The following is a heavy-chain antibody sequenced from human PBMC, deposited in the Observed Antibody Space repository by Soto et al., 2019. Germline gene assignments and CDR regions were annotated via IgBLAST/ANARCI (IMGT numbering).Heavy chain of an antibody. CDR3: AGHPFGDSGYDSAY. D-gene: IGHD5-12*01. Sequence: QLQLQESGPGLVKPSETLSLTCSVSGGSISSSSYYWGWIRQPPGKGLEWIGSIYHSGSTYYNPSRKSRVTISVDTSKNQFSLKRSSVTAADTAVYYCAGHPFGDSGYDSAYWGQGTLVTVSS. CDR1: GGSISSSSYY. J-gene: IGHJ4*02. CDR2: IYHSGST. V-gene: IGHV4-39*01.